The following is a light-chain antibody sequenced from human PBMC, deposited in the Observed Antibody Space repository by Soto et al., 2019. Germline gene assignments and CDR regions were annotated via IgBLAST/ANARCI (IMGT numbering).Light chain of an antibody. CDR2: TDD. CDR1: SSNIGINS. CDR3: AAWYASLYGPV. V-gene: IGLV1-44*01. Sequence: QSVLTQPPSASGTPGQRVTISCSGSSSNIGINSVHWYQHLPGTAPKLLIYTDDQRPFGVPDRFSGSRSGTSASLAISGLQSEDGADYYCAAWYASLYGPVFGGGTKLTVL. J-gene: IGLJ3*02.